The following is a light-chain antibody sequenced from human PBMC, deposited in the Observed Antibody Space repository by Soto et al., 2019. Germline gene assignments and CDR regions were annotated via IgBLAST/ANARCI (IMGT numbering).Light chain of an antibody. J-gene: IGKJ5*01. V-gene: IGKV3-20*01. CDR2: GAS. CDR1: QSVSSSY. CDR3: QQYGSSIT. Sequence: IWFTQTPSALYLAAEERATLSCRASQSVSSSYLAWYQPKPGKAPRLLIYGASSRATGIPDRLSGSGSGTDFTLTIRRLEPEDFAVYYCQQYGSSITFGQGTRLEIK.